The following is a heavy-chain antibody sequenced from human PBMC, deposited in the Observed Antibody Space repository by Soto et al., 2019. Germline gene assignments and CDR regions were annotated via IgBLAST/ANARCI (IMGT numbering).Heavy chain of an antibody. CDR2: IDPSDSYT. V-gene: IGHV5-10-1*01. D-gene: IGHD3-16*01. Sequence: GESLKISCKGSGYSFTSYWISWVRQMPGKGLEWMGRIDPSDSYTNYSPSFQGHVTISADKSISTAYLQWSSLKASDTAMYYCARALWGPHGYYGMDVWAQGTTVTVSS. J-gene: IGHJ6*02. CDR1: GYSFTSYW. CDR3: ARALWGPHGYYGMDV.